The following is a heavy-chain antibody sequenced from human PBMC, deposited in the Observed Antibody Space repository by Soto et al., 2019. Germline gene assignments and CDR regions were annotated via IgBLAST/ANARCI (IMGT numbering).Heavy chain of an antibody. Sequence: SATLSLTCTVSGGSISSGGYYSSWIRQHPGKGLEWIGYIYYSGSTYYNPSLKSRVTISVDTSKNQFSLKLSSVTAADTAVYYCARGNAAAGTVYYHGMDVSGQGTKVTVSS. CDR1: GGSISSGGYY. V-gene: IGHV4-31*03. D-gene: IGHD6-13*01. CDR2: IYYSGST. J-gene: IGHJ6*02. CDR3: ARGNAAAGTVYYHGMDV.